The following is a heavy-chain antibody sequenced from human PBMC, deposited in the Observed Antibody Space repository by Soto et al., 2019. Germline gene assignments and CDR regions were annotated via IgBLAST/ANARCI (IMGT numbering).Heavy chain of an antibody. CDR2: ISGSGGTT. J-gene: IGHJ4*02. CDR3: AKDRETSMVGSYFDS. V-gene: IGHV3-23*01. D-gene: IGHD3-10*01. CDR1: GFTFSNYA. Sequence: HPGGSLRLSCAASGFTFSNYAMSWVRQTPGKGLEWVSGISGSGGTTDYADSAKGRFTISRDKSKNTLYLQMNSLRPEDTAVYYCAKDRETSMVGSYFDSWGQGTMVTVSS.